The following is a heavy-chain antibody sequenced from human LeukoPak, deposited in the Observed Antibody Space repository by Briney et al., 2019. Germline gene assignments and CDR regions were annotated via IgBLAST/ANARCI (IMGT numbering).Heavy chain of an antibody. V-gene: IGHV4-4*07. CDR3: AGASGFTETTWDFGV. Sequence: SETLSLTCDVSGASVRSYYWSWIRRAPGKRLEWIGRVDTSGRANYNPSLRTRASISVDTSKNQFSLKVTSVTAADTAVYFCAGASGFTETTWDFGVWGQGALVIVSS. CDR1: GASVRSYY. CDR2: VDTSGRA. J-gene: IGHJ4*02. D-gene: IGHD4-17*01.